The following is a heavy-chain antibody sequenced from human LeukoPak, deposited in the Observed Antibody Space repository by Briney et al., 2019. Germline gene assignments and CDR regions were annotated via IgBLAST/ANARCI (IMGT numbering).Heavy chain of an antibody. CDR3: AALRGVVVTATRPFDY. Sequence: PSETLSLTCAVYGGSFSGYYWSWIRQPPGKGLEWIGEINHSGSTNYNPSLKSRVTISVDTSKNQFSLKLSSVTAADMAVYYCAALRGVVVTATRPFDYWGQGTLVTVSS. CDR2: INHSGST. D-gene: IGHD2-21*02. J-gene: IGHJ4*02. V-gene: IGHV4-34*01. CDR1: GGSFSGYY.